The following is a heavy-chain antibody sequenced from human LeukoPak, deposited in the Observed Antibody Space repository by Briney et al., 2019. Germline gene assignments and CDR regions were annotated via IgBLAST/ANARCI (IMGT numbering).Heavy chain of an antibody. V-gene: IGHV4-34*01. CDR3: ARNRNSGTHHPPDY. D-gene: IGHD1-26*01. CDR1: GGSISSYY. CDR2: INHSGST. J-gene: IGHJ4*02. Sequence: SETLSLTCTVSGGSISSYYWSWIRQPPGKGLEWIGGINHSGSTNYNPSLKSRVTISVDTSKNQFSLKLSSVTAADTAVYYCARNRNSGTHHPPDYWGQGTLVTVSS.